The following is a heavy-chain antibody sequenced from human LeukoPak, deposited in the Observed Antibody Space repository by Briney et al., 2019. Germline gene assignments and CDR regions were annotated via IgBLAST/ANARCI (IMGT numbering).Heavy chain of an antibody. D-gene: IGHD3-22*01. J-gene: IGHJ4*02. CDR1: GGTFSSYA. V-gene: IGHV1-69*04. CDR3: ARDLTSYYYDNNGAFDF. Sequence: SVKVSCKASGGTFSSYAVNWVRQAPGQGLEWMGRIIPILDTPNYAQKFQGRVTITADKSTSTAYMELSSLRSEDTAVYYCARDLTSYYYDNNGAFDFWGQGTLVTVSS. CDR2: IIPILDTP.